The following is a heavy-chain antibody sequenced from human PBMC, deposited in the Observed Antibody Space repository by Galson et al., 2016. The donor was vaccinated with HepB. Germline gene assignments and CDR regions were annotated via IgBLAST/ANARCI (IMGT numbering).Heavy chain of an antibody. V-gene: IGHV4/OR15-8*01. CDR3: ARDRTLFGVVTALWY. CDR2: IHHGGSL. D-gene: IGHD3-3*01. CDR1: GDSINSDIW. J-gene: IGHJ4*02. Sequence: SETLSLTCDVSGDSINSDIWWSWVRQPPGKGLEWIGEIHHGGSLNYNPSLKSRVTISLDMSKNQFSLKLRSVTAADTAVYYCARDRTLFGVVTALWYWGQGTQVTVSS.